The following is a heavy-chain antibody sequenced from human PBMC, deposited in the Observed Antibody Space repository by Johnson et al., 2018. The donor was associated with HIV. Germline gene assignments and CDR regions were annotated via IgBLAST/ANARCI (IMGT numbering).Heavy chain of an antibody. Sequence: EVQLVESGGALVQPGRSLRLSCTASGFIFGDYPMSWVRQAPGKGLEWVGVIRTKAYGGTTEYAASVKGRFTISRDDSNSMAYLQMNSLKTEDTAVYYCTITKPGYNYGSSYGFDIWGQGTMVTVSS. CDR2: IRTKAYGGTT. J-gene: IGHJ3*02. V-gene: IGHV3-49*04. CDR3: TITKPGYNYGSSYGFDI. D-gene: IGHD5-18*01. CDR1: GFIFGDYP.